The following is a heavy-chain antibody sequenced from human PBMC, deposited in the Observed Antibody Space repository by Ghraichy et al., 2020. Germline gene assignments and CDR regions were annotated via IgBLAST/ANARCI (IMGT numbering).Heavy chain of an antibody. CDR3: ARISPEARDGYNYVGPYFDY. J-gene: IGHJ4*02. V-gene: IGHV3-74*01. D-gene: IGHD5-24*01. CDR2: INSDGSST. Sequence: GGSLRLSCAASGFTFSSYWMHWVRQAPGKGLVWVSRINSDGSSTSYADSVKGRFTISRDNAKNTLYLQMNSLRAEDTAVYYCARISPEARDGYNYVGPYFDYWGQGTLVTVSS. CDR1: GFTFSSYW.